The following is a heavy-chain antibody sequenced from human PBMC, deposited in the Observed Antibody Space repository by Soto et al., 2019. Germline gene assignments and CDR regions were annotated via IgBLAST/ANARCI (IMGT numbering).Heavy chain of an antibody. J-gene: IGHJ6*02. CDR2: ISSSDSTV. Sequence: AGSLRLSCAASGFTFSNYDISWICQAPGKGLEWVSYISSSDSTVYYADSVKGRFTISRDNAKNSLYLQMNSLRAEDTAVYYCARVVTREGMDVCGQGTTVTVSS. V-gene: IGHV3-11*01. D-gene: IGHD7-27*01. CDR1: GFTFSNYD. CDR3: ARVVTREGMDV.